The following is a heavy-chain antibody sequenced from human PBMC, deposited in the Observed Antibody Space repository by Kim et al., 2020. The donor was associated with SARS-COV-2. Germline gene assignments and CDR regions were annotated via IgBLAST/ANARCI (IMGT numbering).Heavy chain of an antibody. J-gene: IGHJ6*02. CDR2: IYPGDSDT. CDR1: GYSFTSYW. CDR3: ARHKGHRGPPYYYYYGMDV. V-gene: IGHV5-51*01. Sequence: GESLKISCKGSGYSFTSYWIGWVRQMPGKGLEWMGIIYPGDSDTRYSPSFQGQVTISADKSISTAYLQWSSLKASDTAMYYCARHKGHRGPPYYYYYGMDVWGQGTTVTVSS.